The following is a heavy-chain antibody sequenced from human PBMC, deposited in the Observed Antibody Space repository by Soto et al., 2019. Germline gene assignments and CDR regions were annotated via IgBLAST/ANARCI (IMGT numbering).Heavy chain of an antibody. D-gene: IGHD4-17*01. CDR2: IYPGDSDT. V-gene: IGHV5-51*01. Sequence: GESLKISCKGSGYSFAGYWITWVRQMPGKGLDWMGIIYPGDSDTRYSPSFLGQVTISADKSINTAYLQWSSLKASDTAMYYCARQGNGAEGFDFWGQGALVTSPQ. CDR3: ARQGNGAEGFDF. J-gene: IGHJ4*02. CDR1: GYSFAGYW.